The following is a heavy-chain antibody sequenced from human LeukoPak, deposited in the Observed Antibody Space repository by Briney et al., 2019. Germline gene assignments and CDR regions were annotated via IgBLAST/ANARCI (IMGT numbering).Heavy chain of an antibody. CDR3: ARESESSGWYDY. Sequence: GGSLRLSCAAPGFMFHDYAIHWVRQAPGKGLEWVSLISGDGGSTFYADSVKGRFTISRDNSKNSLYLQMNSLRSDDTASYYCARESESSGWYDYWGQGTLVTVSS. D-gene: IGHD6-19*01. J-gene: IGHJ4*02. V-gene: IGHV3-43*02. CDR2: ISGDGGST. CDR1: GFMFHDYA.